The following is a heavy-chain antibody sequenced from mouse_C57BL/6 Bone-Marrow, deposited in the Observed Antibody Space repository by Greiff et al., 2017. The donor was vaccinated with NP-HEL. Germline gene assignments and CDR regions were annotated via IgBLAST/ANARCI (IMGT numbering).Heavy chain of an antibody. CDR3: AWDGNYVNYYAMDY. V-gene: IGHV1-64*01. J-gene: IGHJ4*01. Sequence: VQLQQPGAELVKPGASVKLSCKASGYTFTSYWMHWVKQRPGQGLEWIGMIHPNSGSTNYNEKFKSKATLTVDKSPSTAYMQLSSLTSEDSAVYYCAWDGNYVNYYAMDYWGQGTSVTVSS. D-gene: IGHD2-1*01. CDR1: GYTFTSYW. CDR2: IHPNSGST.